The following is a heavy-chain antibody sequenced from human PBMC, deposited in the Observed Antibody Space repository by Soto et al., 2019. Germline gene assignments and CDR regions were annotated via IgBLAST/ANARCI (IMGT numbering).Heavy chain of an antibody. V-gene: IGHV1-46*01. Sequence: ASVKVSCKASGYTFTSYAMHWVRQAPGQGLEWMGIINPSGGSTSYAQKFQGRVTMTRDTSTSTVYMELSSLRSEDTAVYYCARDGGSYPYFDYWGQGTLVTVSS. CDR3: ARDGGSYPYFDY. J-gene: IGHJ4*02. D-gene: IGHD1-26*01. CDR2: INPSGGST. CDR1: GYTFTSYA.